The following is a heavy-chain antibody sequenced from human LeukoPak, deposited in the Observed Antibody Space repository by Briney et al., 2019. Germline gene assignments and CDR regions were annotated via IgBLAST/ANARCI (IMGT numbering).Heavy chain of an antibody. Sequence: GGSLRLSCAASGFTVSSNYMSWVRQAPGKGLEWVSVIYSGGSTYYADSVKGRFTISRDNSKNTLYLQMNSLRAEDTAVYYCARGTMVWGVIKGGYYFDYWGQGTLVTVSS. V-gene: IGHV3-66*01. CDR1: GFTVSSNY. CDR2: IYSGGST. D-gene: IGHD3-10*01. J-gene: IGHJ4*02. CDR3: ARGTMVWGVIKGGYYFDY.